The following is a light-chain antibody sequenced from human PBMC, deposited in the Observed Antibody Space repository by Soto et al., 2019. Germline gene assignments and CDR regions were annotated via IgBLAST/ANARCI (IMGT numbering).Light chain of an antibody. V-gene: IGKV3D-20*02. J-gene: IGKJ5*01. Sequence: EIVLTQSPGTLSLSPGERATLSCRAIQSVSSSYLAWYQQKPGQAPRLLIYDASNRATGIPARFSGSGSGTDFTLTISSLEPGDFAVYYCQQRSNWPLITFGQGTRLEI. CDR2: DAS. CDR1: QSVSSSY. CDR3: QQRSNWPLIT.